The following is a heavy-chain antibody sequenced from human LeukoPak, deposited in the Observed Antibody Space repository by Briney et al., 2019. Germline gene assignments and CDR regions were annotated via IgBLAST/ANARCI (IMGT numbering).Heavy chain of an antibody. D-gene: IGHD5-12*01. CDR2: IYSGGST. J-gene: IGHJ3*02. V-gene: IGHV3-53*01. CDR3: ASPISGQSFDI. CDR1: GLNVSSNY. Sequence: GGSLRLSCAASGLNVSSNYMSWVRQAPGQGLEWVSVIYSGGSTYYADSVKGRFTISRDKSKNTLFLQMNSLRADDTAVYYCASPISGQSFDIWGQGTMVTVSS.